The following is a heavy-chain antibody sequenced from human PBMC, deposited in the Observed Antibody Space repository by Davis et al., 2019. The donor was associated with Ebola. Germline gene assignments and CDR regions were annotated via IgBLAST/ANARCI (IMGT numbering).Heavy chain of an antibody. CDR1: GFTFSSYA. Sequence: GESLKISCAASGFTFSSYAMSLVRQAPGKGLEWVSAISGSGGSTYYADSGKGRFTISRDNSKNTLYLQMNSLRVDDTAVYYCAKGSGSGSDSGRTVDHWGQGILVTVSS. V-gene: IGHV3-23*01. CDR3: AKGSGSGSDSGRTVDH. J-gene: IGHJ4*02. D-gene: IGHD3-10*01. CDR2: ISGSGGST.